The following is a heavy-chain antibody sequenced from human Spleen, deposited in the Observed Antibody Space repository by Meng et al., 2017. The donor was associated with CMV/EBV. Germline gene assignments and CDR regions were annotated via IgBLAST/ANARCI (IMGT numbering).Heavy chain of an antibody. J-gene: IGHJ4*02. CDR3: AGSTVVNVGGY. D-gene: IGHD4-11*01. CDR1: GFTVSSNY. V-gene: IGHV3-66*02. Sequence: GESLKISCAASGFTVSSNYMSWVRQAPGKGLEWVSITYSDGNTYYADSVKDRFTISRDNPENTVCLPMNSLRSGDTAVYYCAGSTVVNVGGYWGRGTLVTVSS. CDR2: TYSDGNT.